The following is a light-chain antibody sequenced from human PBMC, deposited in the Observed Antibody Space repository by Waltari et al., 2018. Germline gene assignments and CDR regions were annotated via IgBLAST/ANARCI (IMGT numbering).Light chain of an antibody. CDR1: SLRRYY. CDR3: NSRDSSGNHVI. CDR2: GKN. V-gene: IGLV3-19*01. J-gene: IGLJ2*01. Sequence: SSELTQDPAVSVALGQTVRITCQGDSLRRYYASWYQQKPGQAPVLVIYGKNNRPSGIPDRFSGSSSGKTASLTITGAQAEDEADYYCNSRDSSGNHVIFGGGTELTVL.